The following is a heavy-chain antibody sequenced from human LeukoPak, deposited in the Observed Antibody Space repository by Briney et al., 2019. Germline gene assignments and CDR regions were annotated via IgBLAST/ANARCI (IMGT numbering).Heavy chain of an antibody. V-gene: IGHV1-69*05. CDR3: ARDKAYCSSTSCCYYYYMDV. CDR2: IIPIFGTA. CDR1: GGTFSSYA. Sequence: GCSVKVSCKASGGTFSSYASSWVRQAPGQGLEWMGGIIPIFGTANYAQKFQGRVTITTDESTSTAYMELSSLRSEDTAVYYCARDKAYCSSTSCCYYYYMDVWGKGTKVSVSS. J-gene: IGHJ6*03. D-gene: IGHD2-2*01.